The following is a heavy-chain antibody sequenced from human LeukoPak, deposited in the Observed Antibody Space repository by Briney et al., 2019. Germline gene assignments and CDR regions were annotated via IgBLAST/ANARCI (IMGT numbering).Heavy chain of an antibody. V-gene: IGHV3-23*01. CDR3: AKRSRDSSGWFDH. Sequence: GGSLRLSCAASGFTFNSYAMSWVRQAPRKGLEWVSAIGGSGGSTYYADSVKGRFTISRDNSKDTLYLQMNSLRAEDTALYYCAKRSRDSSGWFDHWGQGTLVTVSS. CDR1: GFTFNSYA. CDR2: IGGSGGST. J-gene: IGHJ5*02. D-gene: IGHD6-19*01.